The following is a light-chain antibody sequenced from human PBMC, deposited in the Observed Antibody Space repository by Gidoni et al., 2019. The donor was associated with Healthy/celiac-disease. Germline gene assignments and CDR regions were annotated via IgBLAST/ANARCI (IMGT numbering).Light chain of an antibody. CDR1: HGISSA. CDR2: DAS. J-gene: IGKJ3*01. CDR3: QQFNSYPLT. V-gene: IGKV1-13*02. Sequence: GDSVTITCRASHGISSALAWYQQKTGKAPKLLIYDASSLESGVPSRFSGSGSGTDFTLTISSLQPEDFATYYCQQFNSYPLTFGPGTKVEIK.